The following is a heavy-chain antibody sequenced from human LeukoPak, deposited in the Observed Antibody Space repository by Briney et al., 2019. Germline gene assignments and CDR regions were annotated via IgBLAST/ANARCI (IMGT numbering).Heavy chain of an antibody. Sequence: PGGSLRLSCAASGFTFNNYAMTWVRQAPGKGLEWVAGMSGSGGSTYYADSVKGRFTISRDNSKNTLYLQMNSLSAEDTAVYYCARSNYDSTTFYYHLDLWGQGTLVTVSS. CDR2: MSGSGGST. D-gene: IGHD2/OR15-2a*01. CDR3: ARSNYDSTTFYYHLDL. V-gene: IGHV3-23*01. CDR1: GFTFNNYA. J-gene: IGHJ5*02.